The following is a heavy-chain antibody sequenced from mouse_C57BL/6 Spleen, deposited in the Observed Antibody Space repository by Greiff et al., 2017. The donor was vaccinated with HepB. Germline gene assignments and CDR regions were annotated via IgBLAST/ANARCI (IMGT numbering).Heavy chain of an antibody. Sequence: EVHLVESEGGLVQPGSSMKLSCTASGFTFSDYYMAWVRQVPEKGLEWVANINYDGSSTYYLDSLKSRFIISRDNAKNILYLQMSSLKSEDTATYYCARDHYYGSSYVYFDVWGTGTTVTVSS. J-gene: IGHJ1*03. CDR1: GFTFSDYY. D-gene: IGHD1-1*01. V-gene: IGHV5-16*01. CDR3: ARDHYYGSSYVYFDV. CDR2: INYDGSST.